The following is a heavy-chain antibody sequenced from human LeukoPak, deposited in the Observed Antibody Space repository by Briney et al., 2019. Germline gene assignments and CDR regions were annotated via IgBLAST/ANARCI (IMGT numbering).Heavy chain of an antibody. D-gene: IGHD2-2*01. CDR2: IYTSGST. V-gene: IGHV4-61*02. J-gene: IGHJ4*02. CDR1: GGSISSGSYY. CDR3: ARGNNRDIVVVPATPYFDY. Sequence: SETLSLTCTVSGGSISSGSYYWSWIRQPAGKGLEWIGRIYTSGSTNYNPSLKSRVTISVDTSKNQFSLKLSSVTAADTAVYYCARGNNRDIVVVPATPYFDYWGQGTLVTVSS.